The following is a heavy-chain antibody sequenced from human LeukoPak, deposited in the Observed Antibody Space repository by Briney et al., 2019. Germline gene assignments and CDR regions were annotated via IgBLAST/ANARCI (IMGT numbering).Heavy chain of an antibody. CDR1: GGSISSSSYY. J-gene: IGHJ4*02. D-gene: IGHD3-22*01. CDR3: ARYYDSSAYHYHFDY. Sequence: SETLSLTCTVSGGSISSSSYYWGWIRQPPGKGLEWIGSIYYSGSTYYNPSLKSRVTISVDTSENQFSLKLSSVTAADTAVYYCARYYDSSAYHYHFDYWGQGTLVTVSS. V-gene: IGHV4-39*07. CDR2: IYYSGST.